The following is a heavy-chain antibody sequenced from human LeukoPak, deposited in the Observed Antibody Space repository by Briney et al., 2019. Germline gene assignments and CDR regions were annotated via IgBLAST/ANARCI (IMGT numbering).Heavy chain of an antibody. CDR2: INPSGGST. CDR3: ARDGEIVAENDAFDI. V-gene: IGHV1-46*01. J-gene: IGHJ3*02. CDR1: GYTFTGYY. D-gene: IGHD3-22*01. Sequence: ASVKVSCKASGYTFTGYYMHWVRQAPGQGLEWMGIINPSGGSTSYAQKFQGRVTMTRDTSTSTVYMELSSLRSEDTAVYYCARDGEIVAENDAFDIWGQGTMVTVSS.